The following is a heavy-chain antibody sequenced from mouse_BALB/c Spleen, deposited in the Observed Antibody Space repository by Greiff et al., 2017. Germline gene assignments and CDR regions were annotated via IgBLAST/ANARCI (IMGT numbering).Heavy chain of an antibody. CDR3: ARWGTTVVAPYFDY. Sequence: QVQLQQSGAELMTPGASVKISCKATGYTFSSYWIEWVKQRPGHGLEWIGEILPGSGSTNYNEKFKGKATFTADTSSHTAYMQLSSLTSEDSAVYYSARWGTTVVAPYFDYWGQGTTLTVSS. V-gene: IGHV1-9*01. D-gene: IGHD1-1*01. CDR1: GYTFSSYW. CDR2: ILPGSGST. J-gene: IGHJ2*01.